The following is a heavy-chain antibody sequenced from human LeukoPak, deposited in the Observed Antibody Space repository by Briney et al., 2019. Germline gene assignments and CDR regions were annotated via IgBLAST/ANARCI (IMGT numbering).Heavy chain of an antibody. CDR2: INPNSGGT. D-gene: IGHD3-16*01. J-gene: IGHJ4*02. CDR3: ARGDDYDPFDY. Sequence: ASVTLSFTASAYTFTVYYMHWGRQAPGPGHELMGWINPNSGGTNYAQKCQGRVTMTRNTSISTAYMELRRLRPDDTAVYYCARGDDYDPFDYWGEGTLVTVSS. V-gene: IGHV1-2*02. CDR1: AYTFTVYY.